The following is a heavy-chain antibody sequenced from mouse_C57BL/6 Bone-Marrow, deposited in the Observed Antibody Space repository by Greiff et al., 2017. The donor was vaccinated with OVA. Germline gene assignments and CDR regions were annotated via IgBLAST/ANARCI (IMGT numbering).Heavy chain of an antibody. CDR1: GYTFTSYW. CDR2: IYPSDSET. CDR3: ARFYYGSSSLDY. D-gene: IGHD1-1*01. J-gene: IGHJ2*01. V-gene: IGHV1-61*01. Sequence: QVQLKQPGAELVRPGSSVKLSCKASGYTFTSYWMDWVKQRPGQGLEWIGNIYPSDSETHYNQKFKDKATLTVDKSSSTAYMQLSSLTSEDSAVYYCARFYYGSSSLDYWGQGTTLTVSS.